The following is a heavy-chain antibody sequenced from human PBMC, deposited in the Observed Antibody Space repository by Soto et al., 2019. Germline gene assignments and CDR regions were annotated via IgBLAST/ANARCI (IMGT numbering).Heavy chain of an antibody. CDR3: ARDQAAAHSYFDY. D-gene: IGHD6-13*01. J-gene: IGHJ4*02. Sequence: SETLSLTCAVSGGSTSSSNWWSWVRQPPGKGLEWIGEIYHSGSTNYNPSLKSRVTISVDKSKNQFSLKLSSVTAADTAVYYCARDQAAAHSYFDYWGQGTLVTVSS. V-gene: IGHV4-4*02. CDR1: GGSTSSSNW. CDR2: IYHSGST.